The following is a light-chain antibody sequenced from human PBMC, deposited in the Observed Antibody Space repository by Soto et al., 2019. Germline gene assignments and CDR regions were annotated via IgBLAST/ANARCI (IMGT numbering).Light chain of an antibody. CDR3: EPWDGALSGPFV. J-gene: IGLJ1*01. Sequence: QSALTQPPSASGTPGQRATISCCGSNSNIGSDIVNCYQLLPGAAPEVLINTTNQRPSGVPERFSGSKSGTSASLAISGLQSEAEANPYPEPWDGALSGPFVFGTGTKVTVL. V-gene: IGLV1-44*01. CDR2: TTN. CDR1: NSNIGSDI.